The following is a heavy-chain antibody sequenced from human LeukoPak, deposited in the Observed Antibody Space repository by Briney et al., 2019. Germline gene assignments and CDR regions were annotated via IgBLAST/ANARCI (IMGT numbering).Heavy chain of an antibody. CDR1: GYTFTSYG. CDR2: ISAYNGNT. CDR3: ARASSSTSRNRAFDI. D-gene: IGHD2-2*01. J-gene: IGHJ3*02. V-gene: IGHV1-18*01. Sequence: GASVKVSCKASGYTFTSYGISWVRQAPGQGLEWMGWISAYNGNTNYAQKLQGRVTMTTDTSTSTAYMELRSLRSDDTAVYYCARASSSTSRNRAFDIWGQGTMVTVSS.